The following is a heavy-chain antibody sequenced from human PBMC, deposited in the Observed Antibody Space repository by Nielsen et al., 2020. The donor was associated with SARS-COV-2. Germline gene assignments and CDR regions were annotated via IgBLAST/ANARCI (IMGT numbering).Heavy chain of an antibody. J-gene: IGHJ6*02. Sequence: SETLSLTCTVSGGSISSYYWSWIRQPPGKGLEWIRYIYYSGSTNYNPSLKSRVTISVDTSKNQFSLKLSSVTAADTAVYYCARSSGWPIVGMDVWGQGTTVTVSS. CDR2: IYYSGST. D-gene: IGHD6-19*01. CDR1: GGSISSYY. CDR3: ARSSGWPIVGMDV. V-gene: IGHV4-59*01.